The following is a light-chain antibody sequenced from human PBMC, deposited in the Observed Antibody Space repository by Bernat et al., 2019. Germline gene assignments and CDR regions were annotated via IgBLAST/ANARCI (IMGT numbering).Light chain of an antibody. J-gene: IGKJ4*01. CDR3: QQSYSTPLT. CDR1: QDISNY. CDR2: AAS. V-gene: IGKV1-39*01. Sequence: DIQMTQSPSSLSASVGDRVTITCQASQDISNYLNWYQQKPGKAPKLLIYAASSLQSGVPSRFSGSGSGTDFTLTISSLQPEDFATYYCQQSYSTPLTFGGGTKVESK.